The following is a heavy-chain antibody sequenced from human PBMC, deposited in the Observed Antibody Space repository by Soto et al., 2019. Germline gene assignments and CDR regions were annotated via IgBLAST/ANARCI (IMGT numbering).Heavy chain of an antibody. V-gene: IGHV3-30-3*01. CDR1: GFTCRNYP. J-gene: IGHJ4*02. D-gene: IGHD6-19*01. Sequence: QVQLEESGGGVDQPGRSLRLSCVASGFTCRNYPVHWVRQAPGTGLEWVAVTSSDGNLKYYADSVKGRFTISRDNSKNTLYLQMSSLRIDDTAVYYCAREPVVGVWLNDYWGQGTLVTVSS. CDR2: TSSDGNLK. CDR3: AREPVVGVWLNDY.